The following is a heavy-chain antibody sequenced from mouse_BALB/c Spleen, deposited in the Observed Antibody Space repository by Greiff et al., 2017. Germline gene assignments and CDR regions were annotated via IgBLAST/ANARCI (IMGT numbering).Heavy chain of an antibody. V-gene: IGHV1-54*01. Sequence: VQGVESGAELVRPGTSVKVSCKASGYAFTNYLIEWVKQRPGQGLEWIGVINPGSGGTNYNEKFKGKATLTADKSSSTAYMQLSSLTSDDSAVYFCAITDGSSPKPFDYWGQGTTLTVSS. J-gene: IGHJ2*01. D-gene: IGHD1-1*01. CDR3: AITDGSSPKPFDY. CDR2: INPGSGGT. CDR1: GYAFTNYL.